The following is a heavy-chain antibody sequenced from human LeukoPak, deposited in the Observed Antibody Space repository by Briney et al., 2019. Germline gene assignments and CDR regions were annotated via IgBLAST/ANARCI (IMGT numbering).Heavy chain of an antibody. V-gene: IGHV4-61*02. Sequence: SETLSLTCTVSGGSISSGSYYWSWIRQPAGKGLEWIGRIYTSGSTNYNPFLKSRVTISVDTSKNQFSLKLSSVTAADTAVYYCAREQPYCGGDCYSDYWGQGALVTVSS. CDR3: AREQPYCGGDCYSDY. D-gene: IGHD2-21*02. J-gene: IGHJ4*02. CDR1: GGSISSGSYY. CDR2: IYTSGST.